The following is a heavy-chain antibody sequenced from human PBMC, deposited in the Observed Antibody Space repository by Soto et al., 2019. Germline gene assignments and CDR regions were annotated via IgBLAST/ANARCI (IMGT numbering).Heavy chain of an antibody. V-gene: IGHV4-30-4*01. CDR3: ARHGYSYGWADYYYYYGMDV. Sequence: SETLSLTCTVSVGSVSSGDYYWSWIRQPPGKGLEWIGYISYIGSTYYNPSLRSRITISVDTSKNQFSLKLSSVTAADTAVYYCARHGYSYGWADYYYYYGMDVWGQGTTVTVSS. CDR2: ISYIGST. CDR1: VGSVSSGDYY. J-gene: IGHJ6*02. D-gene: IGHD5-18*01.